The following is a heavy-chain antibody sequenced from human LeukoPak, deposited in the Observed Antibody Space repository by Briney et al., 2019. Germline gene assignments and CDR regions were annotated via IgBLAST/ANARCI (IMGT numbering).Heavy chain of an antibody. CDR3: ARDSKRIAAAGTNFHAFDI. V-gene: IGHV1-2*02. Sequence: GASVKVSCKASGYTFTSYGISWVRQAPGQGLEWMGWINPNSGGTNYAQKFQGRVTMTRDTSISTAYMELSRLRSDDTAVYYCARDSKRIAAAGTNFHAFDIWGQGTMVTVSS. CDR2: INPNSGGT. J-gene: IGHJ3*02. CDR1: GYTFTSYG. D-gene: IGHD6-13*01.